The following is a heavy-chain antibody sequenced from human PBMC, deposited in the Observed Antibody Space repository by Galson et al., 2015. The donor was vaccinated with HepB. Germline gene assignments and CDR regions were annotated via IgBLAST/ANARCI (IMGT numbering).Heavy chain of an antibody. CDR2: IKQDGSEK. CDR3: ARDTVYYYDSSGYNPMFDY. V-gene: IGHV3-7*01. Sequence: LRLSCAASGFTFSSYWMSWVRQAPGKGLEWVANIKQDGSEKYYVDSVKGRFTISRDNAKNSLYLQMNSLRAEDTAVYYCARDTVYYYDSSGYNPMFDYWGQGTLVTVSS. D-gene: IGHD3-22*01. J-gene: IGHJ4*02. CDR1: GFTFSSYW.